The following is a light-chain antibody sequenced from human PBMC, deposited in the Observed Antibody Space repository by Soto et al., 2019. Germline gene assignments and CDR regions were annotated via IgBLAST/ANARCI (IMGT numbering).Light chain of an antibody. CDR1: QSINSW. Sequence: TQSPATLSASVGDRVTITCRASQSINSWLAWYQQKPGKAPNLLIYKASNLESGVPSRFSGSGSGTDFTLTISSLEPEDFAVYYCQQRSNWPTFGQGTRLEIK. V-gene: IGKV1-5*03. J-gene: IGKJ5*01. CDR2: KAS. CDR3: QQRSNWPT.